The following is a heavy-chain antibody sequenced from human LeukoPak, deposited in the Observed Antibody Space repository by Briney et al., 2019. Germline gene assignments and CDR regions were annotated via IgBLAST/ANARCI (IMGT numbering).Heavy chain of an antibody. CDR2: ISSSGSSI. V-gene: IGHV3-48*03. D-gene: IGHD1-7*01. J-gene: IGHJ4*02. CDR1: GFTFSSYA. Sequence: GGSLRLSCAASGFTFSSYAMSWVRQAPGKGLEWVSYISSSGSSIYYADSVKGRFTISRDNAKNSLYLQMNSLRAEDTAVYYCARPSSLELPYYFDYWGQGTLVTVSS. CDR3: ARPSSLELPYYFDY.